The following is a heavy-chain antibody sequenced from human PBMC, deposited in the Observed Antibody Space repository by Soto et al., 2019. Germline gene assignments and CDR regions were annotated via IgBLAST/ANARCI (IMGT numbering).Heavy chain of an antibody. CDR3: ARWSLAVDY. J-gene: IGHJ4*02. V-gene: IGHV4-59*01. CDR2: IYYSGST. Sequence: TLALTCTVSGGSISSYYWSWIRQPPGKGLEWIGYIYYSGSTNYNPSLKSRVTISVDTSKNQFSLKLSSVTAADTAVYYCARWSLAVDYWGQGTLVTVSS. D-gene: IGHD2-21*02. CDR1: GGSISSYY.